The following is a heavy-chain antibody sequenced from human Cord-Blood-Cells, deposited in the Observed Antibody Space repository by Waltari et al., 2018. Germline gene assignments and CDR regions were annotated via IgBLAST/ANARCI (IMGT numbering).Heavy chain of an antibody. CDR2: ISGSGCST. V-gene: IGHV3-23*01. J-gene: IGHJ3*02. CDR3: ASRPIVVVIAAYLDAFDI. CDR1: GFTFSSYA. D-gene: IGHD2-21*01. Sequence: EVQLLESGGGLVQPGGSLRLSCAASGFTFSSYAMSWVRQAPGKGLEWVSAISGSGCSTYYADAVKGRFTISRDNSKNTLYLQMNSLRAEDTAVYYCASRPIVVVIAAYLDAFDIWGQGTMVTVSS.